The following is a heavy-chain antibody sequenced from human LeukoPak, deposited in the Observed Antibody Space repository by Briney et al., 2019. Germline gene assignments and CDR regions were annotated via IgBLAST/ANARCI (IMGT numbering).Heavy chain of an antibody. V-gene: IGHV4-4*07. D-gene: IGHD2-21*01. Sequence: SETLSLTCTVSGGSTSSYYWSWIPQPAGKGLEWIGRIHTSGSTNYNPSLKSRVTMSVDTSKNQFSLKLSSVTAADTAVYYCARDSLFVYYYMDVWGKGTTVTISS. J-gene: IGHJ6*03. CDR1: GGSTSSYY. CDR3: ARDSLFVYYYMDV. CDR2: IHTSGST.